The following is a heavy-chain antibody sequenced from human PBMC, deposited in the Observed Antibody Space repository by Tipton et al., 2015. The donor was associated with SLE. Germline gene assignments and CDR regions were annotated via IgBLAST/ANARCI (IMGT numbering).Heavy chain of an antibody. D-gene: IGHD3-22*01. J-gene: IGHJ4*02. V-gene: IGHV4-59*01. Sequence: TLSLTCTVSGGSISNYYWSWIRQPPGKGLEWIGYIYYSGSTNYNPSLKSRVTISVDTSKNQFSLKLSSVTAADTAVYYCARDPHYYDSSEGFDYWGQGTLVTVSS. CDR2: IYYSGST. CDR3: ARDPHYYDSSEGFDY. CDR1: GGSISNYY.